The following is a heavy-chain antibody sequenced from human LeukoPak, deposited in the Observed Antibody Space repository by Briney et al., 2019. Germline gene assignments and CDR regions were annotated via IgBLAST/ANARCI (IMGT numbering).Heavy chain of an antibody. CDR3: ASLVVITSGAFDI. Sequence: SETLSLTCTVSGGSISSSSYYWGWTRQPPGKGLEWIGSIYYSGSTYYNPSLKSRVTISVDTSKNQFSLKLSSVTAADTAVYYCASLVVITSGAFDIWGQGTMVTVSS. V-gene: IGHV4-39*01. J-gene: IGHJ3*02. CDR1: GGSISSSSYY. D-gene: IGHD3-22*01. CDR2: IYYSGST.